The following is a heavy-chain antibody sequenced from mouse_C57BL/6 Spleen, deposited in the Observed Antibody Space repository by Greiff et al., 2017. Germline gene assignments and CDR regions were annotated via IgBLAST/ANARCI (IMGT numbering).Heavy chain of an antibody. CDR2: INPSNGGT. CDR3: ARSETAQAPFAY. CDR1: GYTFTSYW. Sequence: QVQLQQPGTELVKPGASVKLSCKASGYTFTSYWMPWVKQRPGPGLEWIGNINPSNGGTNYNEKFKSKATLTVDKSSSTAYMQLSSLTSADSAVYYCARSETAQAPFAYWGQGTLVTVSA. V-gene: IGHV1-53*01. J-gene: IGHJ3*01. D-gene: IGHD3-2*02.